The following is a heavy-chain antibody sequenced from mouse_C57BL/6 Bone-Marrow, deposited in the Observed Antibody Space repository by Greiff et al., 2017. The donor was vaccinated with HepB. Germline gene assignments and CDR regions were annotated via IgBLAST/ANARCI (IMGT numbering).Heavy chain of an antibody. V-gene: IGHV1-19*01. CDR2: INPYNGGT. CDR1: GYTFTDYY. CDR3: ARGAYDYDFAY. J-gene: IGHJ3*01. D-gene: IGHD2-4*01. Sequence: VQLQQSGPVLVKPGASVKMSCKASGYTFTDYYMNWVKQSHGKSLEWIGVINPYNGGTSYNQKFKGKAKLTVDKSSSTAYMELNSLTSEDSAVYNCARGAYDYDFAYWGQGTLVTVSA.